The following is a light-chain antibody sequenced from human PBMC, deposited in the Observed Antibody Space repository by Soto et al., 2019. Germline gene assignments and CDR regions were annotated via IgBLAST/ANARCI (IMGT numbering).Light chain of an antibody. Sequence: EVVMTQSPATLSVSPGDRATLSCRASHGVSTNLAWYQQKPGQAPRLIVYGASTRLSGIPDRFSGSGSGTEFTLTISGLQSEDVAVYFCQQYNNWPPFTYGQGTKLEIK. CDR3: QQYNNWPPFT. CDR2: GAS. CDR1: HGVSTN. V-gene: IGKV3-15*01. J-gene: IGKJ2*01.